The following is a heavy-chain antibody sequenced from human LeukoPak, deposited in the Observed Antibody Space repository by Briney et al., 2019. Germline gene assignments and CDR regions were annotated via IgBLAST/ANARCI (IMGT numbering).Heavy chain of an antibody. CDR1: GYTFTGYY. CDR3: ARDRYRYCSGGSCLSYLYYFDY. CDR2: INPNSGGT. V-gene: IGHV1-2*02. J-gene: IGHJ4*02. D-gene: IGHD2-15*01. Sequence: GASVKVSCKASGYTFTGYYMHWVRQAPGQGLEWMGWINPNSGGTNYAQKLQGRVTMTTDTSTSTAYMELRSLRSDDTAVYYCARDRYRYCSGGSCLSYLYYFDYWGQGTLVTVSS.